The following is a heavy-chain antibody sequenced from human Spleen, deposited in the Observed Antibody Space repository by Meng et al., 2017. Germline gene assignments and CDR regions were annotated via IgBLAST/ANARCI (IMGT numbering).Heavy chain of an antibody. D-gene: IGHD1-1*01. J-gene: IGHJ4*02. Sequence: ASVKVSCKASGYTFTDYYIHWVRQAPGQGLEWMGRINPNSGGTNYAQKFQGRVTMTRDTSISTAYMELSRLRSDDTAVYYCARVQAPLTGTLNYWGQGTLVTVSS. CDR2: INPNSGGT. CDR1: GYTFTDYY. CDR3: ARVQAPLTGTLNY. V-gene: IGHV1-2*06.